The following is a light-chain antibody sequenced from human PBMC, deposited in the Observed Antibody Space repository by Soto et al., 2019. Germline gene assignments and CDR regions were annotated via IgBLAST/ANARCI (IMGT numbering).Light chain of an antibody. J-gene: IGKJ2*01. Sequence: DIVMTQSPLSLPVTPGEPATISCRSSQRLGHHNGYNYLDWYLQKPGQSPQVLIYLGSNRASGVPDRVSGSGSGTVFTLKISRVEAEDVGVYYCIQTLQAPYSFGQGTKLEIK. V-gene: IGKV2-28*01. CDR1: QRLGHHNGYNY. CDR2: LGS. CDR3: IQTLQAPYS.